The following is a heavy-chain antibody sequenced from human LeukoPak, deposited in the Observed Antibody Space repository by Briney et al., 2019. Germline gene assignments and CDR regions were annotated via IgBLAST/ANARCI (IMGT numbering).Heavy chain of an antibody. CDR3: ARRHGAAAGDAFDI. D-gene: IGHD6-13*01. V-gene: IGHV4-4*07. CDR1: GGSISNYY. J-gene: IGHJ3*02. CDR2: IYSSGST. Sequence: SETLSLTCTVSGGSISNYYWSWIRKPARKGLEWIGRIYSSGSTNYSPSLKSRVTMSVDTSKNQFSLKLSSVTAADTAMYCCARRHGAAAGDAFDIWGQGTMVTVSS.